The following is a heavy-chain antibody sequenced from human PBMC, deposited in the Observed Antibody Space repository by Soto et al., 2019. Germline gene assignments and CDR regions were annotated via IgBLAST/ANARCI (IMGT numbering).Heavy chain of an antibody. CDR1: GYTFTSYG. Sequence: ASVKVSCKASGYTFTSYGISWVRQAPGQGLEWMGWISAYNGNTNYAQKLQGRVTMTTDTSTSTAYMELRSLRSDDTAVYYCARRPSLGYCSSTSCYLGDYGAFDIWGQGTMVTVSS. CDR2: ISAYNGNT. J-gene: IGHJ3*02. V-gene: IGHV1-18*01. D-gene: IGHD2-2*01. CDR3: ARRPSLGYCSSTSCYLGDYGAFDI.